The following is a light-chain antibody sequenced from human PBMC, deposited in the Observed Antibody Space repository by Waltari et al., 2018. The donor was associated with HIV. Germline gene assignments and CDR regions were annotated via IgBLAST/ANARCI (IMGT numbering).Light chain of an antibody. V-gene: IGLV2-23*02. CDR1: SSNVGGYNL. CDR3: CAYAGSTTYVI. Sequence: QSALTQPASVSGSPGQSTTISCTGTSSNVGGYNLVSCYQQHPGKAPKLMIYEVSKRPSGVSNRFSGSKSVNTASLTISGLQAEDEADYYCCAYAGSTTYVIFGGGTKLTVL. J-gene: IGLJ2*01. CDR2: EVS.